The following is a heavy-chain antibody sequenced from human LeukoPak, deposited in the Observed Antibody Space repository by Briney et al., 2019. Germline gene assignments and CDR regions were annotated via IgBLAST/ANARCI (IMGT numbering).Heavy chain of an antibody. CDR1: GFTFSSYE. D-gene: IGHD3-10*01. CDR2: IKQDGSEK. CDR3: VKPYYFSSGSLN. Sequence: HPGGSLRLSCAASGFTFSSYEMNWVRQAPGKGLEWVATIKQDGSEKYYMDSVKGRFIISRDNAKNSLHLQMNSLRAEDTAVYYCVKPYYFSSGSLNWGQGTLVTVSS. J-gene: IGHJ4*02. V-gene: IGHV3-7*01.